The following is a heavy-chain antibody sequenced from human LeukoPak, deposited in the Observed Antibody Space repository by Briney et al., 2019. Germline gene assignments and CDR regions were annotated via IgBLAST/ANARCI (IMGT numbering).Heavy chain of an antibody. D-gene: IGHD4-17*01. Sequence: SQTLSLTCTVSGGTISRGGYYWRWLRQHPGTGLEWVGYIYYSGSTYYNPSLKRRVTISVDTSKNQFSLKLSSVTAADTAVYYCARGSALTVTTDYWGQGTLVTVSS. CDR3: ARGSALTVTTDY. J-gene: IGHJ4*02. CDR1: GGTISRGGYY. V-gene: IGHV4-31*03. CDR2: IYYSGST.